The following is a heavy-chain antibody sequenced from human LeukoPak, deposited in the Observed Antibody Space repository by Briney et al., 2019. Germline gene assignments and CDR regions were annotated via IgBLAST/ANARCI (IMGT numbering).Heavy chain of an antibody. D-gene: IGHD2/OR15-2a*01. J-gene: IGHJ4*02. CDR3: ARGLSTSSPYVPIDY. CDR1: SYSISSGYY. V-gene: IGHV4-38-2*02. CDR2: IYHSGNT. Sequence: SETLSLTCTVSSYSISSGYYWGWIRQPPGKGLEWIGSIYHSGNTNYNPSLKSRVTISVDTSKNQFSLKLSSVTAADTAVYYCARGLSTSSPYVPIDYWGQGTLVTVSS.